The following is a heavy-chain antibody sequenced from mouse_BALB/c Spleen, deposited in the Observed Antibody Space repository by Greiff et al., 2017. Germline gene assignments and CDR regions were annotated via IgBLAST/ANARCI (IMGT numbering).Heavy chain of an antibody. CDR2: INSNGGST. D-gene: IGHD2-4*01. J-gene: IGHJ2*01. CDR3: AREGYDYAFDY. CDR1: GFTFSSYG. V-gene: IGHV5-6-3*01. Sequence: DVQLVESGGGLVQPGGSLKLSCAASGFTFSSYGMSWVRQTPDKRLELVATINSNGGSTYYPDSVKGRFTISRDNAKNTLYLQMSSLKSEDTAMYYCAREGYDYAFDYWGQGTTLTVSS.